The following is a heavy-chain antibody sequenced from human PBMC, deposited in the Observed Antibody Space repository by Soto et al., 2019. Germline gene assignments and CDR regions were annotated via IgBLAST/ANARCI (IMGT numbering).Heavy chain of an antibody. D-gene: IGHD6-13*01. J-gene: IGHJ6*03. Sequence: ASVKVSCKASGYTFTSYGISWVRQAPGQGLEWMGWISAYNGNTNYAQKLQGRVTMTTDTSTSTAYMELRSLRSDDTAVYYCARVKGAAGYYYYYYYLAVWGKGTTVTVSS. V-gene: IGHV1-18*01. CDR2: ISAYNGNT. CDR1: GYTFTSYG. CDR3: ARVKGAAGYYYYYYYLAV.